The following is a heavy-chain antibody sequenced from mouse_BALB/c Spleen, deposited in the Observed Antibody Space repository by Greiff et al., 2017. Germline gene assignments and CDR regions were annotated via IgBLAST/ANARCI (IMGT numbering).Heavy chain of an antibody. Sequence: VQLQQSGPELVKPGASVKISCKTSGYTFTEYTMHWVKQSHGKSLEWIGGINPNNGGTSYNQQFKGKATLTVDKYSSTAYMELRSLTYDDSAVYYCARSRDYVSSDWDFDVWGAGTTVTVSS. CDR3: ARSRDYVSSDWDFDV. J-gene: IGHJ1*01. V-gene: IGHV1-18*01. CDR2: INPNNGGT. D-gene: IGHD1-1*01. CDR1: GYTFTEYT.